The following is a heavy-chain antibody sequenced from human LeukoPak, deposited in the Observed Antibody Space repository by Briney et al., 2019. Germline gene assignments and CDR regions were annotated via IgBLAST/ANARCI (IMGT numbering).Heavy chain of an antibody. D-gene: IGHD3-3*01. CDR2: IKSKTDGGTT. CDR1: GFTFSSSA. Sequence: GGSLRLSCAASGFTFSSSAMSWVRQVPGKGLEWVGRIKSKTDGGTTDYAAPVKGRFTISRDDSKNTLYLQMNSLKTEDTAVYYCTTSFWSGYRRSDYWGQGTLVTVSS. V-gene: IGHV3-15*01. CDR3: TTSFWSGYRRSDY. J-gene: IGHJ4*02.